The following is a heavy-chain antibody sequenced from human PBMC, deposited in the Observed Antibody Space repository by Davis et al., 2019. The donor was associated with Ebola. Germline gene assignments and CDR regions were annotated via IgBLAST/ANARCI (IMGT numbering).Heavy chain of an antibody. D-gene: IGHD3-3*02. J-gene: IGHJ4*02. V-gene: IGHV3-15*07. CDR1: GSSFIDAW. CDR2: IKSESDGGTT. Sequence: PGGSLRLSCAASGSSFIDAWMNWVRQAPGKGLAWVGRIKSESDGGTTHYNASVKGRFSISRDDSKNTLYRQMSGLQSEDTAMYFCTGHLWSGHDYWGQGTLVTVSS. CDR3: TGHLWSGHDY.